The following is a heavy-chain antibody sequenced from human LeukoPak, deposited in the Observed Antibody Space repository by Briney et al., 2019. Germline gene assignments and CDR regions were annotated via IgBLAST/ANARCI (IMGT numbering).Heavy chain of an antibody. CDR3: TTDEDWNYARKDV. J-gene: IGHJ6*02. V-gene: IGHV3-15*04. CDR2: TVSEIDGGTT. CDR1: GFTFSSYA. D-gene: IGHD1-7*01. Sequence: GGSLRLSCAASGFTFSSYAMHWVRQVPGKGLEWVGQTVSEIDGGTTDYAAPVKGRFTISRDDSKSTLYLQMNSLKIEDTAVYYCTTDEDWNYARKDVWGQGATVIVSS.